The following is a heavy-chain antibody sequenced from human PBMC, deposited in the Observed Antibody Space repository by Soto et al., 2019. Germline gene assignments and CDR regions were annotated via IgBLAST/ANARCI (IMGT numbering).Heavy chain of an antibody. Sequence: QVQLQESGPGLVKPSETLSLTCTVSGGSTSSYYWSWIRQPPGKGLEWIGYIYYSGSTNYNPSLTCRVTISVDTSKNRFSLKLSSVTAADTAVYYCARGDPLLWFGEKVYYGLDVWGQGATVTVSS. CDR1: GGSTSSYY. CDR3: ARGDPLLWFGEKVYYGLDV. CDR2: IYYSGST. V-gene: IGHV4-59*01. J-gene: IGHJ6*02. D-gene: IGHD3-10*01.